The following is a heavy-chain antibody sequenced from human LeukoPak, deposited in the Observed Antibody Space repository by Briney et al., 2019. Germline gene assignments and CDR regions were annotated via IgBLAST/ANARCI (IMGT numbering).Heavy chain of an antibody. J-gene: IGHJ4*02. D-gene: IGHD3-16*01. V-gene: IGHV4-31*11. CDR2: IYYSGST. CDR1: GGSISSGGYY. CDR3: ARQYDGEIY. Sequence: SETLSLTCAVSGGSISSGGYYWSWIRQHPRKGLEWIGSIYYSGSTYYNPSLKSRVTISVDTSKNQFSLNLSSVTAADTAVYYCARQYDGEIYWGQGTLVTVSS.